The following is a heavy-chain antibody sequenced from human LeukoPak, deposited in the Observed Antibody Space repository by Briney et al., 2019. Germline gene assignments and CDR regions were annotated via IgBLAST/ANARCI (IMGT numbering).Heavy chain of an antibody. CDR2: IYYSGST. Sequence: SETLSLTCTVSGGSISSYYWSWIRQPPGKGLEWIGYIYYSGSTNYNPSLKSRVTISVDTSKNQFSLNLSSVTAADTAVYYCARAPHFFDTSGSRYYFDYWGQGALVTVSS. CDR1: GGSISSYY. D-gene: IGHD3-22*01. V-gene: IGHV4-59*12. J-gene: IGHJ4*02. CDR3: ARAPHFFDTSGSRYYFDY.